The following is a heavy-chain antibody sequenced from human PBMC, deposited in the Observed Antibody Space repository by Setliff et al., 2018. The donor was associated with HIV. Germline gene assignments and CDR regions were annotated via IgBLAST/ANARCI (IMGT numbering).Heavy chain of an antibody. V-gene: IGHV4-31*03. CDR1: GGSISSGGYY. J-gene: IGHJ6*03. D-gene: IGHD5-18*01. CDR3: ARDVDTASLYMDV. CDR2: IYYSGST. Sequence: KTSETLSLTCTVSGGSISSGGYYWSWIRQHPGKGLEWIGYIYYSGSTYYNPSLKSRVTISVDTSKNQFSLKLSSVTAADTAVYYCARDVDTASLYMDVWGKGTTVTVSS.